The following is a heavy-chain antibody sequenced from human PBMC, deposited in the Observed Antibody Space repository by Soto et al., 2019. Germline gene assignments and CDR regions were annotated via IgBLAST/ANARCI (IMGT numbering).Heavy chain of an antibody. V-gene: IGHV4-59*08. CDR2: IYYSGGT. J-gene: IGHJ3*02. CDR1: GRSISSYY. CDR3: ARFNSGSYYEAFDI. D-gene: IGHD1-26*01. Sequence: SDTLSLTCTESGRSISSYYWSWIRQPPGKGLEWIGYIYYSGGTNYNPSLKSRVTISVDSSKNHFSLKLSSVTAADTAVYYCARFNSGSYYEAFDIWGQGTMVTVSS.